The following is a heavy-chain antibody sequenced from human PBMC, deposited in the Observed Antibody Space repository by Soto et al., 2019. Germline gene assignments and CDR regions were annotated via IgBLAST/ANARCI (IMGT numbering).Heavy chain of an antibody. J-gene: IGHJ6*01. D-gene: IGHD1-26*01. CDR2: ISYDGYSK. Sequence: GGSLRLSWAASGFTFSSYAMHWVRQAPGKGLEWVALISYDGYSKWYADAVKGRFTISRDNSNNTLFLEMNSLRGDDTAVYFCAAIREVDVWGQGTTVKSPQ. V-gene: IGHV3-30*03. CDR1: GFTFSSYA. CDR3: AAIREVDV.